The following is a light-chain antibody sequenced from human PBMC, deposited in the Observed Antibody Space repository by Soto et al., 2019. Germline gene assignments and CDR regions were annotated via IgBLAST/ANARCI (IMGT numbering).Light chain of an antibody. V-gene: IGKV3-11*01. CDR1: KSVRSY. CDR3: QQRSNWPPGYT. J-gene: IGKJ2*01. Sequence: EIVLTQSPATLSLSPGERATLSCRASKSVRSYLAWYQQKPGQAPRLLIYDASNRATGIPARFSGSGSGTDFTLTISSLEPEDFAVYSCQQRSNWPPGYTFGQGTKLEIK. CDR2: DAS.